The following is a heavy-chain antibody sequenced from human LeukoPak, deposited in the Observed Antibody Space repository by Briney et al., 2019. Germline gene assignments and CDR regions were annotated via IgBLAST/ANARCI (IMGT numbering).Heavy chain of an antibody. CDR2: ISSGSGYI. CDR3: VRGGRIRVGRVVMWFDP. J-gene: IGHJ5*02. Sequence: GGSLRLSCAASGFTFSSYSMNWVRQAPGKGLEWVSSISSGSGYIYYADSVKGRSTISRDNAKNPLYLQMNSLTVEDTAVYYCVRGGRIRVGRVVMWFDPWGEGTLVTVSS. V-gene: IGHV3-21*01. D-gene: IGHD3-16*02. CDR1: GFTFSSYS.